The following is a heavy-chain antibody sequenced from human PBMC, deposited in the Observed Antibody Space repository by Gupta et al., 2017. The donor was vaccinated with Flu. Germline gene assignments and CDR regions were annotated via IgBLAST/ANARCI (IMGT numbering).Heavy chain of an antibody. Sequence: QVTLKESGPALVKPTQTLTLTCTFSGFSLSTSGMRVSWIRQPPGKALEWLARIDWDDDKFYSTSLKTRLTISKDTSKNQVVLTMTNMDPVDTATYYCARIGEMAVDYWGQGTLVTVSS. CDR2: IDWDDDK. D-gene: IGHD5-24*01. J-gene: IGHJ4*02. CDR1: GFSLSTSGMR. V-gene: IGHV2-70*04. CDR3: ARIGEMAVDY.